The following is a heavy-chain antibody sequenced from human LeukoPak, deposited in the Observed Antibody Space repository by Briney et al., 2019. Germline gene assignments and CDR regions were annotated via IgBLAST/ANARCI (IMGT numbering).Heavy chain of an antibody. D-gene: IGHD4-17*01. J-gene: IGHJ4*02. CDR3: ARFPIYGDSHFDY. CDR2: IYTSGST. Sequence: SETLSLTCTVSGGSISSGSYYWSWIRQPAGKGLEWIGRIYTSGSTNYNPSLKSRVTISVDTSKNQFSLKLSSVTAADTAVYYCARFPIYGDSHFDYWGQGTLVTVSS. CDR1: GGSISSGSYY. V-gene: IGHV4-61*02.